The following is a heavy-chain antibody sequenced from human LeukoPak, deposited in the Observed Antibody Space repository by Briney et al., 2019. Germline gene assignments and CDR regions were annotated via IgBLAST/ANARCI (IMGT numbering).Heavy chain of an antibody. V-gene: IGHV3-23*01. CDR1: RFSFSAYP. CDR3: AKSLLTTASGTGRAFDI. CDR2: ISASGDVT. D-gene: IGHD1-26*01. J-gene: IGHJ3*02. Sequence: PGGSLRLSCAASRFSFSAYPMGWVRRAPGKGLEWVSGISASGDVTFHADPLKGRFTISRDNSKNTLYLQMDSLRAEDTAKYYCAKSLLTTASGTGRAFDIWGQGTVVTVSA.